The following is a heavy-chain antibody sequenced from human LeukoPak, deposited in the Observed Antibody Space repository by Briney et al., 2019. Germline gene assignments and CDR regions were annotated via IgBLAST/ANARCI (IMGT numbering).Heavy chain of an antibody. CDR2: IIPIFGTA. Sequence: GASVKVSCKTSGGTFSSYAISWVRQAPGQGLEWMGGIIPIFGTANYAQKFQGRVTITADESTSTAYMELSSLRSEDTAVYYCARGGWLQLGYYFDYWGQGTLVTVSS. CDR3: ARGGWLQLGYYFDY. J-gene: IGHJ4*02. V-gene: IGHV1-69*13. D-gene: IGHD5-24*01. CDR1: GGTFSSYA.